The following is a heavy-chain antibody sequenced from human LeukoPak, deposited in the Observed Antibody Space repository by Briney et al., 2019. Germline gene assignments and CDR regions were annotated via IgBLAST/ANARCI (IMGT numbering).Heavy chain of an antibody. J-gene: IGHJ4*02. V-gene: IGHV4-39*01. Sequence: SETLSLTCTVSGDSISSSSYYWGWIRQPPGKGLEWIGTIYYSGTTYYNPSLKSRVTMSVDTSKNQFSLKLSSVTAADTAVYYCASSSRTFDYWGQGTLVTVSS. D-gene: IGHD6-13*01. CDR2: IYYSGTT. CDR3: ASSSRTFDY. CDR1: GDSISSSSYY.